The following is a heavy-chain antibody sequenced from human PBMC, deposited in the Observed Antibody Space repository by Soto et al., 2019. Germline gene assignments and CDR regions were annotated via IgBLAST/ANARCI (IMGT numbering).Heavy chain of an antibody. Sequence: EVHLLESGGGLVQPGGSLRLSCAASGFTFSNYAMTWVRQAPGKVLEWVSVISGTGGGTNNADSAKGRFTTSRDNSKNTLYLQMNSLRAEDKAVYYCAKRAFYGSGIPNYYGMDVWGQGTEVTVSS. V-gene: IGHV3-23*01. J-gene: IGHJ6*02. D-gene: IGHD3-10*01. CDR1: GFTFSNYA. CDR2: ISGTGGGT. CDR3: AKRAFYGSGIPNYYGMDV.